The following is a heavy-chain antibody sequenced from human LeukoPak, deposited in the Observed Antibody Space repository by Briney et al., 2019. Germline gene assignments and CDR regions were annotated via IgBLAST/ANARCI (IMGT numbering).Heavy chain of an antibody. CDR3: ATGRYYGSGSYKNWFDP. J-gene: IGHJ5*02. D-gene: IGHD3-10*01. V-gene: IGHV1-24*01. CDR2: FDPEDGET. Sequence: ASVKVSCKVSGYTLTELSMHWVRHAPGKGLEWMGGFDPEDGETIYAQKFQGRVTMTEDTSTDTAYMELSSLRYEDTAVYYCATGRYYGSGSYKNWFDPWGQGTLVTVSS. CDR1: GYTLTELS.